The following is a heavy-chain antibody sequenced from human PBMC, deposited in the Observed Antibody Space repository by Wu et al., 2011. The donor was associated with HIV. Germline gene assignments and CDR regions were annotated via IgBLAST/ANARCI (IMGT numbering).Heavy chain of an antibody. Sequence: EVQLIQSGPEVKRPGSTVTISCKVSGNTFTDHYIHWVLQAPGKGLEWMGLVDPENAETTYAERFQGRVTITADTSTDTVFINLSSLRPADSAIYYCATGGFVATIEDYWGQGTLVTVSS. V-gene: IGHV1-69-2*01. CDR1: GNTFTDHY. CDR2: VDPENAET. J-gene: IGHJ4*02. D-gene: IGHD5-12*01. CDR3: ATGGFVATIEDY.